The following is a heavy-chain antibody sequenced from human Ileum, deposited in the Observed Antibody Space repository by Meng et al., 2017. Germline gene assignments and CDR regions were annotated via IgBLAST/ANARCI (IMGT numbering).Heavy chain of an antibody. V-gene: IGHV3-15*01. Sequence: GESLKISCEVFGMSFTNAWMTWVRQAPGKGLEWVGRIRSKTDGETTEYAAPVKGRFSISRDDSKKTLDLRMNSLTTEDTAVYYCTTDPGGRWPDSWGQGTLVTVSS. J-gene: IGHJ4*02. D-gene: IGHD4-23*01. CDR2: IRSKTDGETT. CDR3: TTDPGGRWPDS. CDR1: GMSFTNAW.